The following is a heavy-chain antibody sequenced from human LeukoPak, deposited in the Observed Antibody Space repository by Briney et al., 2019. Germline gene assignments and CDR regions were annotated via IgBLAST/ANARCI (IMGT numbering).Heavy chain of an antibody. D-gene: IGHD4-17*01. V-gene: IGHV1-2*04. Sequence: GASVKVSCKASGYTFTSYYMHWVRQAPGQGLEWMGWINPNSGGTNYAQKFQGWATMTRDTSISTAYMELSRLRSDDTAVYYCARGDGVTTFFDYWGQGTLVTVSS. CDR1: GYTFTSYY. J-gene: IGHJ4*02. CDR3: ARGDGVTTFFDY. CDR2: INPNSGGT.